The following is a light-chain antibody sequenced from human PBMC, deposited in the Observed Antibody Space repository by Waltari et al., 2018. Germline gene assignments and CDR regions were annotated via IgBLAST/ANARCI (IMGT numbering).Light chain of an antibody. J-gene: IGKJ4*01. CDR1: QSVGGN. Sequence: IEMTQYPATLSVSPGERATLYCRASQSVGGNLAWYQQKPGQAPRLLIHGASTRATGVPARFSGSGSGTEFTLTISSLQSEDFAVYYCQQYHKWPPLTFGGGTKVEIK. CDR2: GAS. CDR3: QQYHKWPPLT. V-gene: IGKV3-15*01.